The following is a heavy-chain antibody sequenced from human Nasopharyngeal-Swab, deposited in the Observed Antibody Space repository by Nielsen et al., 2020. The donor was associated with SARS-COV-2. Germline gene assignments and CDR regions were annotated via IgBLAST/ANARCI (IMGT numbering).Heavy chain of an antibody. CDR3: AKEQAAAGTHYYYGMDV. D-gene: IGHD6-13*01. V-gene: IGHV3-9*01. J-gene: IGHJ6*02. Sequence: GGSLRLSCAASGFTFDDYAMHWVRQAPGKGLEWVSGISWNSGSIGYADSVKGRFTISRDNAKNSLYLQMNSLRAEDTALYYCAKEQAAAGTHYYYGMDVWGQGTTVTVSS. CDR2: ISWNSGSI. CDR1: GFTFDDYA.